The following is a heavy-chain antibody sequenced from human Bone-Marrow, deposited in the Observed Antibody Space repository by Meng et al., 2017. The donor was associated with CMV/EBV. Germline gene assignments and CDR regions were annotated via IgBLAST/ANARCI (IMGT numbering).Heavy chain of an antibody. CDR3: THYSYYDFWSGYHYFDY. V-gene: IGHV3-15*01. J-gene: IGHJ4*02. CDR1: GFTFSNAW. Sequence: LSLTCAASGFTFSNAWMSWVRQAPGKGLEWVGRIKSKTDGGTTDYAAPVKGRFTISRDDSKNTLYLQMNSLKTEDTAVYYCTHYSYYDFWSGYHYFDYWGQGTLVTVSS. D-gene: IGHD3-3*01. CDR2: IKSKTDGGTT.